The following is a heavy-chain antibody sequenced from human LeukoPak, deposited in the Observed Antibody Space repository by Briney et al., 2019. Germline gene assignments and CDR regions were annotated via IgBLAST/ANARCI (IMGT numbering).Heavy chain of an antibody. D-gene: IGHD5-24*01. CDR2: INHSGST. Sequence: GSLRLSCAASGFTFDDYGMSWVRQAPGKGLEWIGEINHSGSTNYNPSLKSRVTISVDTSKNQFSLKLSSVTAADTAVYYCASGKRWLQLYFDYWGQGTLVTVSS. CDR1: GFTFDDYG. J-gene: IGHJ4*02. CDR3: ASGKRWLQLYFDY. V-gene: IGHV4-34*01.